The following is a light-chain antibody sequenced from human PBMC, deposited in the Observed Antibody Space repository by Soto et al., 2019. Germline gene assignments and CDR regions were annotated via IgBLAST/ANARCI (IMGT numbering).Light chain of an antibody. CDR2: GAS. CDR1: QSITTN. Sequence: EIVMTQSPATLSVSPGERATLSCRASQSITTNLAWYQQKPGQAPRLLIYGASTRATGIPARFSGSGCGTEFTITISSLQSEDFAVYYCQQYNGWPLPLGQGTKVEIK. CDR3: QQYNGWPLP. J-gene: IGKJ1*01. V-gene: IGKV3-15*01.